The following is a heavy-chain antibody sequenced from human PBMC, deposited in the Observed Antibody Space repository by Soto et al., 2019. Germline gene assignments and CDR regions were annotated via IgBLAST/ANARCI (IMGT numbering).Heavy chain of an antibody. J-gene: IGHJ5*02. CDR1: GGSINNSTSF. CDR3: ANYFMSRPRFDP. CDR2: INYRWPA. D-gene: IGHD6-6*01. V-gene: IGHV4-39*02. Sequence: PSETLSLTCSVSGGSINNSTSFWGWLRQSPGKGLEWIATINYRWPAEYNPSLKSRVTISVDRSRNVLPLQMNYVTAPDTAVYYCANYFMSRPRFDPWGQGTLVTVSS.